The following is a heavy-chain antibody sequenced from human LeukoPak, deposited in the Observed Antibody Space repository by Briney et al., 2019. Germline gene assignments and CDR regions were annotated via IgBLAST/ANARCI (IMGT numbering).Heavy chain of an antibody. CDR3: ARHDSCSDY. CDR2: IYPGDSDS. D-gene: IGHD2-15*01. V-gene: IGHV5-51*01. Sequence: GESPKISCKGSGYSFTSYWIAWVRQMPGKGLEWMGMIYPGDSDSRYSLSFQGQVTISADKSISTAYLQWSSLKASDTAMYYCARHDSCSDYWGQGTLVTVSS. J-gene: IGHJ4*02. CDR1: GYSFTSYW.